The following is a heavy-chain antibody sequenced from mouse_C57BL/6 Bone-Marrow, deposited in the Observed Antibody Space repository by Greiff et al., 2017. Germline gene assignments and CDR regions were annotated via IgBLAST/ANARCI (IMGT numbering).Heavy chain of an antibody. D-gene: IGHD5-1*01. CDR3: ASSEYHYCVDY. CDR1: GYTFTSYG. J-gene: IGHJ2*01. Sequence: QVQLQQSGAELARPGASVKLSCKASGYTFTSYGISWVKQRPGKGLEWIGVIYPRTGNTYYNEKLKGKATLTAAKSASTAYMEISSLTYEDTAVYFFASSEYHYCVDYWGQGTTLTVSS. CDR2: IYPRTGNT. V-gene: IGHV1-81*01.